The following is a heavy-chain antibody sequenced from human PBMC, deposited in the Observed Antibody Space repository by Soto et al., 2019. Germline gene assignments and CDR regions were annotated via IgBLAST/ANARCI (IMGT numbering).Heavy chain of an antibody. CDR2: IYHTGST. CDR1: GVSMSGHF. J-gene: IGHJ4*02. V-gene: IGHV4-59*11. D-gene: IGHD3-10*01. Sequence: QVQLLESGPGLVKPSETLSLTCAVSGVSMSGHFWNWIRQTPGRGLQWIGYIYHTGSTRYHPSLNSRVTISIDTSKSHFSLKLTSVTAADTATYYCAKLSAAERDSPVFTVFDSWGQGAQVTVSA. CDR3: AKLSAAERDSPVFTVFDS.